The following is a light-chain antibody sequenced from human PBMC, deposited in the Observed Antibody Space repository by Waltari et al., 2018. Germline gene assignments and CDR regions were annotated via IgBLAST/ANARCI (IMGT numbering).Light chain of an antibody. CDR3: MQATHWPALT. V-gene: IGKV2-30*02. J-gene: IGKJ4*01. CDR2: KFS. Sequence: DVVMTQSPFSLPVPLGQPASISCRSSQSLVHSDGNTYLNWFHQRQGQSPRRLSYKFSKGDSVVPDRVRGSGSGTDFTLIISRVEAEDVGVYYCMQATHWPALTFGGGTKVEIK. CDR1: QSLVHSDGNTY.